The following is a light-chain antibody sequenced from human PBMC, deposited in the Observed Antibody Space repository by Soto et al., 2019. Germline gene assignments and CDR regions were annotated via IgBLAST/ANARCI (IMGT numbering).Light chain of an antibody. CDR1: QSVSSD. CDR3: QHYNSWPRT. V-gene: IGKV3-15*01. J-gene: IGKJ1*01. Sequence: EIVMTQSTATLSVSPGERVTLSCRASQSVSSDLAWYQQKPGQAPRLLIYDASTRATGIPARFSGSGSGTEFTLTISSLQSEDFTVYYCQHYNSWPRTFGQGTKVEIK. CDR2: DAS.